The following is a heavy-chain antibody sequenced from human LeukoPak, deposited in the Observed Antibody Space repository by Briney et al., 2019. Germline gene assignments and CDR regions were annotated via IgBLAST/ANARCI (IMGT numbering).Heavy chain of an antibody. CDR3: ARGEPKSLVGATIY. J-gene: IGHJ4*02. V-gene: IGHV3-21*01. Sequence: GGSLRLSCAASGFTFSSYSMNWVRQAPGKGLEWVSSISSSSSYIYYADPVKGRFTISRDNAKNSLYLQMDSLRAEDTAVYYCARGEPKSLVGATIYWGQGTLVTVSS. D-gene: IGHD1-26*01. CDR2: ISSSSSYI. CDR1: GFTFSSYS.